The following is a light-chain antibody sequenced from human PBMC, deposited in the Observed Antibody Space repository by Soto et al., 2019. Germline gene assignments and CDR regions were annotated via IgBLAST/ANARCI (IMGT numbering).Light chain of an antibody. V-gene: IGKV3-11*01. J-gene: IGKJ4*01. CDR3: QQRSDRPLT. Sequence: ETVLTQSPATLSLSPGERATLSCRASQSVSSYLAWYQQKPRQAPRLLIYDASNRATGIPARFSGSGSGTGFTLTISSLEPEDFAVYYCQQRSDRPLTFGGGTKVDIK. CDR2: DAS. CDR1: QSVSSY.